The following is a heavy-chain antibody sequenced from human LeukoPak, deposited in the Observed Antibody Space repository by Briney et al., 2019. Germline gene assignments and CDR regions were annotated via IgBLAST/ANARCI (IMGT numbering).Heavy chain of an antibody. V-gene: IGHV4-59*08. CDR1: GGSISGYY. CDR3: ARVGIAARYWYFDL. CDR2: IYYSGST. J-gene: IGHJ2*01. D-gene: IGHD6-6*01. Sequence: SETLSLTCTVSGGSISGYYWSWIRQPPGKGLEWIGYIYYSGSTNYNPSLKSRVTISVDTSKNQFSLKLSSVTAADTAVYYCARVGIAARYWYFDLWGRGTLVTVSS.